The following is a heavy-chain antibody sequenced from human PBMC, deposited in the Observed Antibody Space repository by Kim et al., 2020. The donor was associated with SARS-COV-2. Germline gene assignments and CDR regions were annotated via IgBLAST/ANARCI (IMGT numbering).Heavy chain of an antibody. CDR2: IYSGGST. CDR3: ARPIVVVVAATPSPGWFDP. CDR1: GFTVSSNY. D-gene: IGHD2-15*01. Sequence: GGSLRLSCAASGFTVSSNYMSWVRQAPGKGLEWVSVIYSGGSTYYADSVKGRFTISRDNSKNTLYLQMNSLRAEDTAVYYCARPIVVVVAATPSPGWFDPWGQGTLVTVSS. V-gene: IGHV3-53*01. J-gene: IGHJ5*02.